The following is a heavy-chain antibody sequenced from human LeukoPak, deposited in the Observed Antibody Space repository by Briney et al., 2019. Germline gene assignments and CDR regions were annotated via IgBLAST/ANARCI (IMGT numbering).Heavy chain of an antibody. V-gene: IGHV5-51*01. CDR1: GDSFTSYW. CDR3: ARQGTTVTHEGAFDI. Sequence: GESLKISCKGSGDSFTSYWIGWVRQMPGKGLEWRGISNPGDSDIRYSPSFQGQVTISADKSTSTAYLQWSSLKASDTAMYYCARQGTTVTHEGAFDIWGQGTMVTVS. J-gene: IGHJ3*02. CDR2: SNPGDSDI. D-gene: IGHD4-17*01.